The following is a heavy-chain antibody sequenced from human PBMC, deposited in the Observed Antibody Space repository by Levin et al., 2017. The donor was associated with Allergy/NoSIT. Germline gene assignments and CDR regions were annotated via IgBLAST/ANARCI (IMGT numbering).Heavy chain of an antibody. J-gene: IGHJ4*02. CDR1: GFTFSNYA. D-gene: IGHD3-10*01. CDR3: ARDYGHYGSGTYYTDY. Sequence: AGESLKISCAASGFTFSNYAMSWVRQAPGKGLEWVSAISGSGGSTYYADSVKGRFTISRDNSKNTLNLQMNSLRAEDTAVYYCARDYGHYGSGTYYTDYWGQGTLVTVSS. CDR2: ISGSGGST. V-gene: IGHV3-23*01.